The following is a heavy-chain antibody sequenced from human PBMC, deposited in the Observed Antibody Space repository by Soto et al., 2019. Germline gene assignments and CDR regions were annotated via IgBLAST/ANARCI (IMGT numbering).Heavy chain of an antibody. V-gene: IGHV3-23*01. J-gene: IGHJ4*02. CDR1: GFPFSSYA. Sequence: EVQLLESGGGLVQPGGSLRLSCAASGFPFSSYAMSWVRQAPGNVLEWVSAISGSGGSTYYADSVTSRFTISRDNSKNSLYLQMNCLRAEDTAVYYCAKFAQYSSGSYFDYWGQGTLVTVSS. D-gene: IGHD6-19*01. CDR2: ISGSGGST. CDR3: AKFAQYSSGSYFDY.